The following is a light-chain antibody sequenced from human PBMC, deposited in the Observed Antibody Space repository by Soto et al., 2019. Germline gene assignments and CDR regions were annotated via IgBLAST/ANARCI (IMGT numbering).Light chain of an antibody. CDR1: SSNVGSYKL. J-gene: IGLJ1*01. CDR2: EVN. CDR3: CSSGGSPTYV. V-gene: IGLV2-23*02. Sequence: QPVLTQPASVSGSPGQSITISCTGTSSNVGSYKLVSWYQQHPGKAPKLMIFEVNKRPSGGSNRFSGSKSGNTASLTISGLKVEDEADYYCCSSGGSPTYVFGTGTKLTVL.